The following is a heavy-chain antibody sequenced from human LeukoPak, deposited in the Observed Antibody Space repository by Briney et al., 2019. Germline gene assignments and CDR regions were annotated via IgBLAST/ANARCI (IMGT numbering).Heavy chain of an antibody. D-gene: IGHD6-13*01. Sequence: SETLSLTCAVYGGSFSGYYWSWIRQPPGKGLEWIGEINHSGSTNYNPSLKSRVTISVDTSKNQFSLKLSSVTAADMAVYYCARERSIAAAGTMAVWFDPWGQGTLVTVSS. CDR2: INHSGST. J-gene: IGHJ5*02. CDR1: GGSFSGYY. V-gene: IGHV4-34*01. CDR3: ARERSIAAAGTMAVWFDP.